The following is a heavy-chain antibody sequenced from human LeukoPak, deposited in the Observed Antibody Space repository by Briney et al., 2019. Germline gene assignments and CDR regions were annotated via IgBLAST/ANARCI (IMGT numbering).Heavy chain of an antibody. J-gene: IGHJ3*02. D-gene: IGHD3-10*01. CDR1: GYTFTGYY. V-gene: IGHV1-69-2*01. Sequence: GASVKVSCKASGYTFTGYYMHWVQQAPGKGLEWMGRVDPEDGETIYAEKFQGRVTITADTSTDTAYMELSSLRSEDTAVYYCATEATMVRGVTKLEAFDIWGQGTMVTVSS. CDR3: ATEATMVRGVTKLEAFDI. CDR2: VDPEDGET.